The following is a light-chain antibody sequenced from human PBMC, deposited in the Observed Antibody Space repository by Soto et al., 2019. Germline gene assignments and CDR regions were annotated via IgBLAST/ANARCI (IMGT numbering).Light chain of an antibody. Sequence: QSVLTQPPSASGTPGQRVSISCSGSNSNIGSNTVNWYQQLPGTAPKRLIYSNNQRPSGVPDRISGSKSGTSASLAISGLQSEDEVDYYCAAWDDSLNAYVFGTGTKLTVL. V-gene: IGLV1-44*01. CDR2: SNN. CDR3: AAWDDSLNAYV. CDR1: NSNIGSNT. J-gene: IGLJ1*01.